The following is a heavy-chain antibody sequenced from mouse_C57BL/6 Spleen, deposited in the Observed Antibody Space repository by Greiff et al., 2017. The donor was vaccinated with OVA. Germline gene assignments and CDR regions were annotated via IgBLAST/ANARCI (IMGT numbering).Heavy chain of an antibody. Sequence: VQLQQSGAELVRPGTSVKVSCKASGYAFTNYLIEWVKQRPGQGLEWIGVINPGSGGTNYNEKFKGKATLTADKSSSTAYMQLSGLTSEDAAVYFCASRSYYFDYWGQGTTLTVSS. V-gene: IGHV1-54*01. CDR2: INPGSGGT. CDR3: ASRSYYFDY. CDR1: GYAFTNYL. J-gene: IGHJ2*01.